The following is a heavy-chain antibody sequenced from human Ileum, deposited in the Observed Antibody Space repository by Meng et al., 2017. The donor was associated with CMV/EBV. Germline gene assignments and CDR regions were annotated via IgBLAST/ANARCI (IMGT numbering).Heavy chain of an antibody. Sequence: VQLQESGPERVNPWGASSLPCPVSGGSISSYCLSWIRQLAGKGLEWIARLSTTGSTTYNPYLKSRVTMAADTPKKKFSLRLSYVTAADTAVYYCARPICDYTDYKYFDLWGRGTLVTVSS. CDR3: ARPICDYTDYKYFDL. CDR1: GGSISSYC. CDR2: LSTTGST. J-gene: IGHJ2*01. D-gene: IGHD4-11*01. V-gene: IGHV4-4*07.